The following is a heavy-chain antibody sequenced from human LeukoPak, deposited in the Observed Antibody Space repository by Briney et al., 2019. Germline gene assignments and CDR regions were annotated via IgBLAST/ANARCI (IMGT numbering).Heavy chain of an antibody. CDR1: GGSISTYY. CDR3: TRAPSADLYFDC. V-gene: IGHV4-4*07. CDR2: IYTSGST. J-gene: IGHJ4*02. Sequence: PSETLSLTCTVSGGSISTYYWSWMRQPAGKGLEWIGRIYTSGSTSYNPSLKSRVTLSVDTSKNQFSLKVTSVTAADTAVYYCTRAPSADLYFDCWGQGTLVTVSS.